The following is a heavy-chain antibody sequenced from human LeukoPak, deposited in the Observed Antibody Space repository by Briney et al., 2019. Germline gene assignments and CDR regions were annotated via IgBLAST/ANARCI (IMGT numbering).Heavy chain of an antibody. Sequence: GRSLRLSCAASGFTFSIYGMHWVRQAPGKGLEWVAVISYDGSNKYYADSVKGRFTISRDNSKNTLYLQMNSLRAEDTAVYYCAKDVRGMDVWGKGTTVTVSS. V-gene: IGHV3-30*18. CDR1: GFTFSIYG. CDR3: AKDVRGMDV. CDR2: ISYDGSNK. J-gene: IGHJ6*04.